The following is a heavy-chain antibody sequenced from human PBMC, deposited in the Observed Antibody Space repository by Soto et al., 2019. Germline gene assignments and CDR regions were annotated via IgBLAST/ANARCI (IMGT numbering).Heavy chain of an antibody. V-gene: IGHV1-58*02. CDR2: IVVYSGQT. CDR1: GFDFISSG. CDR3: SSDRPDSAIGWVX. Sequence: ASVKVSCKASGFDFISSGIQWVRQARGQRLEWIGWIVVYSGQTHYEQKFQDRVTITRDTSTGTAYIEMTSLSSEDTAVYYCSSDRPDSAIGWVXWGQGTTVTVS. J-gene: IGHJ6*02. D-gene: IGHD1-26*01.